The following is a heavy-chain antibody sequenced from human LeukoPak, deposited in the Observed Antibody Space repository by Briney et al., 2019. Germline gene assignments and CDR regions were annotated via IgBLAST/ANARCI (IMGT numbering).Heavy chain of an antibody. Sequence: GGSLRLSCAASGFTFSSYGMHWVRQAPGKGLGWVAFIRYDGSNKYYADSVQGRFTISRDNSKNTLCLQMNSLRDEDTAVYYCAKDLSEWPDAFDIWGQGTMVTVSS. CDR3: AKDLSEWPDAFDI. CDR1: GFTFSSYG. D-gene: IGHD3-3*01. CDR2: IRYDGSNK. V-gene: IGHV3-30*02. J-gene: IGHJ3*02.